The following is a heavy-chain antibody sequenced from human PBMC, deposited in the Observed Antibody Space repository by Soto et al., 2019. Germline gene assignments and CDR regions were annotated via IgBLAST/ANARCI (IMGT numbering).Heavy chain of an antibody. D-gene: IGHD3-22*01. Sequence: SETLSLTCTVSGGSISSSSYYWVWIRQPPGKGLVWIGSIYYSGSTYYNPSLKSRVTISVDTSKNQFSLKLSSVTAADTAVYYCVRSLLLWFGELSDYYDSSGYYFDYWGQGTLVTVSS. J-gene: IGHJ4*02. V-gene: IGHV4-39*01. CDR3: VRSLLLWFGELSDYYDSSGYYFDY. CDR2: IYYSGST. CDR1: GGSISSSSYY.